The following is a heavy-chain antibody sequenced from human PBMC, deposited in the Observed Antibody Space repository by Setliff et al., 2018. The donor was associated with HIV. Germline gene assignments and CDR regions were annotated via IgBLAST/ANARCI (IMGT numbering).Heavy chain of an antibody. CDR3: ANYIIGAGGRGN. D-gene: IGHD1-26*01. J-gene: IGHJ4*02. V-gene: IGHV4-30-4*01. CDR2: VYDSGST. Sequence: SETQSLTCIVSGGYISSGGNHWSWIRQSPGKGLEWIGYVYDSGSTNYNPSLWSRVAISVDTSKNEFSLKLNSMTAADTAVYYCANYIIGAGGRGNWGQGILVTVSS. CDR1: GGYISSGGNH.